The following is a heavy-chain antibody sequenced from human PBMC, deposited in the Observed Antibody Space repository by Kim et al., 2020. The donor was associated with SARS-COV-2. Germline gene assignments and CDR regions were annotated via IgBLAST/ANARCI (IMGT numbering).Heavy chain of an antibody. J-gene: IGHJ6*02. V-gene: IGHV3-11*06. Sequence: YADYVKCRFTISRDNAKNSLYLQMDSLRAEDTAVYYCARDRGSAIYGMDVWGQGTTVTVSS. CDR3: ARDRGSAIYGMDV. D-gene: IGHD3-10*01.